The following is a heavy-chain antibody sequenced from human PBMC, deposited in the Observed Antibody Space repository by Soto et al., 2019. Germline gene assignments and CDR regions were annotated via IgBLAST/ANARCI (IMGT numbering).Heavy chain of an antibody. CDR2: IYTSGST. CDR3: ARDSAGSRSWYDWFDP. D-gene: IGHD6-13*01. Sequence: SETLSLTCTVSGGSISSYYWSWIRQPAGKGLEWIGRIYTSGSTNYNPSLKSRVTMSVDTSKNQFSLKLSSMTAADTAVYYCARDSAGSRSWYDWFDPWGQGTLVTVSS. CDR1: GGSISSYY. V-gene: IGHV4-4*07. J-gene: IGHJ5*02.